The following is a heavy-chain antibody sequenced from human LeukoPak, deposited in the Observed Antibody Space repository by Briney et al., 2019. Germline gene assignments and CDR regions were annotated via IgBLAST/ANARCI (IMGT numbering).Heavy chain of an antibody. Sequence: SGGSLRLSCAASGFTFSSYWMNWVRQAPGKGLEWVANIKQDGSEKNYVDSVKGRFTISRDNAKNSLYLQMNSLRAEGTAVYYCAREGYSYAYYFDYWGQGTLVTVSS. J-gene: IGHJ4*02. CDR2: IKQDGSEK. CDR1: GFTFSSYW. V-gene: IGHV3-7*01. D-gene: IGHD5-18*01. CDR3: AREGYSYAYYFDY.